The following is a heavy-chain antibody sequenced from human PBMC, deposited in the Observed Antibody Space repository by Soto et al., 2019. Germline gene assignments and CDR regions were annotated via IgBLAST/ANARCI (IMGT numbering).Heavy chain of an antibody. Sequence: SETLSLTCTVSGGSISSGDYYWGWIRQPQGQGLEWIGSMYYSGGTYYNPSLRSRVTISVDTSKNQFPLKLSSVTAADTAVYYCVRRSGDYDSSGYDDNWYFDLWGRGTLVTVSS. CDR1: GGSISSGDYY. J-gene: IGHJ2*01. CDR2: MYYSGGT. CDR3: VRRSGDYDSSGYDDNWYFDL. V-gene: IGHV4-39*01. D-gene: IGHD3-22*01.